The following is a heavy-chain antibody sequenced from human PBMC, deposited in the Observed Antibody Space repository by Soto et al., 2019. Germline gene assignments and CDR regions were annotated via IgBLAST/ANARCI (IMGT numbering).Heavy chain of an antibody. Sequence: LGESLKISCKGSGYSFTSYWIGWVRQMPGKGLEWMGIIYPGDSDTRYSPSFQGQVTISADKSISTAYLQWSSLKASDTAMYYCARGLEGYSSGWPPIPDDAFDIWGQGTMVTVSS. CDR3: ARGLEGYSSGWPPIPDDAFDI. V-gene: IGHV5-51*01. J-gene: IGHJ3*02. D-gene: IGHD6-19*01. CDR1: GYSFTSYW. CDR2: IYPGDSDT.